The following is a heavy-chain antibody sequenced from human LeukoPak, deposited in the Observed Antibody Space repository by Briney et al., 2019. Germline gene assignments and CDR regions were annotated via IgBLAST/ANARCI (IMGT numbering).Heavy chain of an antibody. CDR2: ISYDGSNK. J-gene: IGHJ4*02. CDR1: GFTFSSYA. CDR3: AKDGHSYGSYHFDY. Sequence: GGSLRLSCAASGFTFSSYAMSWVRQAPGKGLEWVAVISYDGSNKYYADSVKGRFTISRDNSKNTLYLQMNSLRAEDTAVYYCAKDGHSYGSYHFDYWGQGTLVTVSS. V-gene: IGHV3-30*18. D-gene: IGHD5-18*01.